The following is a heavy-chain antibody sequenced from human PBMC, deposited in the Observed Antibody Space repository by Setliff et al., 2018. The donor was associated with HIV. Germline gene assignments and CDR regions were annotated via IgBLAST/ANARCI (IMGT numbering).Heavy chain of an antibody. D-gene: IGHD6-19*01. J-gene: IGHJ4*02. CDR2: IYTSGST. V-gene: IGHV4-4*09. CDR1: GGSISTYY. CDR3: ARGPPGSSIGWYIPEYFDN. Sequence: TLSLTCTVSGGSISTYYWTWIRQPPGKGLEWIGYIYTSGSTSYNPSLKSRLTISLDTSKNQFSLRLSSVIAADTAVYYCARGPPGSSIGWYIPEYFDNWGEGTLVTVSS.